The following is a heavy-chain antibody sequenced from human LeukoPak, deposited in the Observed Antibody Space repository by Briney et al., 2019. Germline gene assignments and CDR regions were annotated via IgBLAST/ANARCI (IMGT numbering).Heavy chain of an antibody. CDR2: IYYSGST. J-gene: IGHJ6*02. D-gene: IGHD6-19*01. V-gene: IGHV4-39*07. CDR1: GGSISSSSYY. Sequence: SETLSLTCTVSGGSISSSSYYWGWIRQPPGKGLEWIGSIYYSGSTYYNPSLKSRVTISVDTSKNQFSLKLSSVTAADTAVYYCARDALQWLVNYYYYGMDVWGQGTTVTVSS. CDR3: ARDALQWLVNYYYYGMDV.